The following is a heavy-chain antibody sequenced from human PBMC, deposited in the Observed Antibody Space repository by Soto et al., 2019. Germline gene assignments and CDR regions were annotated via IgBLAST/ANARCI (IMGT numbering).Heavy chain of an antibody. CDR2: ISWNSGSI. V-gene: IGHV3-9*01. CDR1: GFTFDDYA. J-gene: IGHJ3*02. Sequence: PGGSLRLSCAASGFTFDDYAMHWVRQAPGKGLEWVSGISWNSGSIGYADSVKGRFTISRDNAKNSLYLQMNSLRAEDTALYYCASLAPYDAFDIWGQGTMVTVSS. CDR3: ASLAPYDAFDI.